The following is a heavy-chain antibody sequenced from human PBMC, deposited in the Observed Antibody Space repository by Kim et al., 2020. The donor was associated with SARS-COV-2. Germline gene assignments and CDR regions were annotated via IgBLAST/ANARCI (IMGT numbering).Heavy chain of an antibody. CDR3: ARMYSGSYCVGFSCWYDP. CDR2: IYYSGST. CDR1: GASISTYY. Sequence: SETLSLTCSVSGASISTYYWGWIRQPPGKGLEWIGYIYYSGSTNYNPSLKSRVTVSVDTSKNQFSLKLSSVTAADTAVYYCARMYSGSYCVGFSCWYDP. J-gene: IGHJ5*02. V-gene: IGHV4-59*01. D-gene: IGHD1-26*01.